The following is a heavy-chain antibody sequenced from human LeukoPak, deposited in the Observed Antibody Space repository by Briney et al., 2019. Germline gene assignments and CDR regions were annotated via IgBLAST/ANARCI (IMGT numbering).Heavy chain of an antibody. Sequence: SETLSLTCTVSGGSISSHYWSWIRQPPGKGLEWIGHIYDSGSTNYNPSLKSRVTISVDTSKNKFSLKLSSVTAADSAVYYCARRGRAGGYYDYWGQGTLVTVSS. CDR3: ARRGRAGGYYDY. CDR1: GGSISSHY. J-gene: IGHJ4*02. CDR2: IYDSGST. V-gene: IGHV4-59*11. D-gene: IGHD3-22*01.